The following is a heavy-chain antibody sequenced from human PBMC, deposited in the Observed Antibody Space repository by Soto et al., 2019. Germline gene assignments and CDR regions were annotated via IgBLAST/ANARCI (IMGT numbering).Heavy chain of an antibody. V-gene: IGHV5-51*01. CDR3: AVPEGWRTAGSAFYI. Sequence: GESLKISCKGSGYSFTTYWIGWVRQMPGKGLEWMGIIYPGDSDTRYSPSFQGQVTISADKSISTAYLQWSSLKASDTAMYYCAVPEGWRTAGSAFYIWGRGTMVTVS. J-gene: IGHJ3*02. D-gene: IGHD2-15*01. CDR2: IYPGDSDT. CDR1: GYSFTTYW.